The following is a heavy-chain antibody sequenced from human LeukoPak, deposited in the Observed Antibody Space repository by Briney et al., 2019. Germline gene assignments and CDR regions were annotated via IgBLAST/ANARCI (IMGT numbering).Heavy chain of an antibody. V-gene: IGHV4-34*01. J-gene: IGHJ4*02. CDR2: INHSGST. CDR1: GGTFSGYY. Sequence: SETLSLTCAVYGGTFSGYYWSWIRQPPGKGLEWIGEINHSGSTNYNPSLKSRVTISVVTSKNQFSLKLSSVTAADTAVYYCARGTMTTVTYYFDYWGQGILVTVSS. CDR3: ARGTMTTVTYYFDY. D-gene: IGHD4-17*01.